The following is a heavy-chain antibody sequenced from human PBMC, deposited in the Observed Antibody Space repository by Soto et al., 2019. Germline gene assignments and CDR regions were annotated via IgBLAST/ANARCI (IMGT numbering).Heavy chain of an antibody. Sequence: PGESLTISCKAAGDSFTHYWIGRVRQMPGKGLGWMAIIYPGDTDARYRPSFQGQVTISADKSINTAYLQWSSLKASDTAMYYCARSRITGTTWSFDKWGQGTLVTVPS. CDR2: IYPGDTDA. CDR1: GDSFTHYW. V-gene: IGHV5-51*01. CDR3: ARSRITGTTWSFDK. J-gene: IGHJ4*02. D-gene: IGHD1-20*01.